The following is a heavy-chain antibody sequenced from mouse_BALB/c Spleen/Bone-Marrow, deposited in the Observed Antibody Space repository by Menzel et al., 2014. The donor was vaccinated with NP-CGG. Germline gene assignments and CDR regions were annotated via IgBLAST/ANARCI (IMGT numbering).Heavy chain of an antibody. CDR2: IYGDGGT. D-gene: IGHD2-4*01. J-gene: IGHJ4*01. CDR1: GFSLTGYC. Sequence: VQLEESGPGLVAPSPSLSITCTASGFSLTGYCVHWVRQPPGKGLEWLGMIYGDGGTDYNSALKARLSTNKDNTKSQVVLKINSPQTDDIARYECARGEDYDDYYAMDYWGQGTSVTVSS. CDR3: ARGEDYDDYYAMDY. V-gene: IGHV2-6-7*01.